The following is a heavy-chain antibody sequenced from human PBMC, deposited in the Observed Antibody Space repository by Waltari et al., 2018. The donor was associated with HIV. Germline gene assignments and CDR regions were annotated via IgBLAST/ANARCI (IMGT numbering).Heavy chain of an antibody. J-gene: IGHJ6*02. V-gene: IGHV3-23*01. CDR2: ISGSGGST. Sequence: EVQLLESGGGLVQPGGSLRLSCAASGFTFSSYAMSWVRQAPGKGLEWVSAISGSGGSTYYADSVKGRFTISRDNSKNTLYLQMNSLRAEDTAVYYCAKDLLEYGDYDGPPRDGYYYYYYGMDVWGQGTTVTVSS. CDR3: AKDLLEYGDYDGPPRDGYYYYYYGMDV. CDR1: GFTFSSYA. D-gene: IGHD4-17*01.